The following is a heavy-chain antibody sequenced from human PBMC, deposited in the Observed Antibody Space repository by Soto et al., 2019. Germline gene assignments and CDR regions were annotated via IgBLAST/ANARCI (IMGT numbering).Heavy chain of an antibody. D-gene: IGHD2-15*01. J-gene: IGHJ3*02. CDR2: TGGGGVST. CDR1: GFTFRSYA. V-gene: IGHV3-23*01. CDR3: AKIVGGGSHHDAFDI. Sequence: EVQLLESGGGLVEPGGSLRLSCAASGFTFRSYAMTWVRQAPGKGLEWVSYTGGGGVSTYYADSVKGRFTSSRDDSKNTLYLQMNSLRAXXTALYYCAKIVGGGSHHDAFDIWGQGTMVTVSS.